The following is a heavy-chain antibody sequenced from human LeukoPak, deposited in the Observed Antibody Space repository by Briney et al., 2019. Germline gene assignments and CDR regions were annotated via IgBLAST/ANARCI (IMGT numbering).Heavy chain of an antibody. CDR3: ARFLVGASYYYYGMDV. V-gene: IGHV3-66*02. J-gene: IGHJ6*02. D-gene: IGHD1-26*01. CDR1: GFTVSSNY. CDR2: IYSGGST. Sequence: GGSLRLSCAASGFTVSSNYMSCVRQAPGKGLEWVSVIYSGGSTYYADSVKGRFTISRDNSKNTLYLQMNSLRAEDTAVYYCARFLVGASYYYYGMDVWGQGTTVTVSS.